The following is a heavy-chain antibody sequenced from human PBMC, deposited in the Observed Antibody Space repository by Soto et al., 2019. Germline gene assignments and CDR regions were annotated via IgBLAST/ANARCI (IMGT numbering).Heavy chain of an antibody. J-gene: IGHJ3*02. CDR2: ISGSGGST. D-gene: IGHD2-15*01. CDR3: AKDLSRLLGYCSGGSCNDAFDI. CDR1: GFTFSSYA. V-gene: IGHV3-23*01. Sequence: PGGSLRLSCAASGFTFSSYAMSWARQAPGKGLEWVSAISGSGGSTYYADSVKGRFTISRDNSKNTLYLQMNSLRAEDTAVYYCAKDLSRLLGYCSGGSCNDAFDIWGQGTMVTVSS.